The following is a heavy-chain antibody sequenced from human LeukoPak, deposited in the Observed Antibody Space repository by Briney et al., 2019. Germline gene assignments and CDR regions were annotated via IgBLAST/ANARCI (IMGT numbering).Heavy chain of an antibody. CDR1: GGTFSSYA. V-gene: IGHV1-69*04. Sequence: SVKVSCKASGGTFSSYAISWVRQAPGQGLEWMGRIIPILGIANYAQKFQGRVTITADKSTSTAYMELSSLRSEDTAVYYCARSWGSGIWFDPWGQGTLVTVSP. CDR3: ARSWGSGIWFDP. J-gene: IGHJ5*02. D-gene: IGHD6-19*01. CDR2: IIPILGIA.